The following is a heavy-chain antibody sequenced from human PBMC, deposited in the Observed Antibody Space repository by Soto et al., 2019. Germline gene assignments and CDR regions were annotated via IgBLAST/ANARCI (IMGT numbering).Heavy chain of an antibody. CDR2: IEGSGAIT. Sequence: GGSLRLSCAASGFMFSTTDMSWVRQAPGKGLEWVTTIEGSGAITYYADSVKGRFIISRDNSRNTVYLQMDSLTADDTAVYYCVKNSGWVNTWGQGTLVTVSS. D-gene: IGHD3-10*01. CDR3: VKNSGWVNT. CDR1: GFMFSTTD. J-gene: IGHJ5*02. V-gene: IGHV3-23*01.